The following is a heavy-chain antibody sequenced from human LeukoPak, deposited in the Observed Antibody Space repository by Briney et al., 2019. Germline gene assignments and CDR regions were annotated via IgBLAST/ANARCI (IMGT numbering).Heavy chain of an antibody. V-gene: IGHV4-34*01. J-gene: IGHJ4*02. CDR3: ASTGPDLGSFYCGGDCRLAPFDY. CDR1: GGSFSGYY. Sequence: SETLSLTCAVYGGSFSGYYWSWIRQPPGKGLEWIGEINHSGSTNYNPSLKSRVTISVDTSKNQFSLKLSSVTAADTAVYYCASTGPDLGSFYCGGDCRLAPFDYWGQGTLVTVSS. CDR2: INHSGST. D-gene: IGHD2-21*02.